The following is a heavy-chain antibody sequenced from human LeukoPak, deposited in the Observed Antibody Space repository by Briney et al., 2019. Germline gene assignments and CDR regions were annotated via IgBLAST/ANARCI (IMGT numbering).Heavy chain of an antibody. D-gene: IGHD3-16*02. J-gene: IGHJ5*02. Sequence: ASETLSLTCTVSGYSISSGYYWGWIRQSPGKGLEWIGSIYHGGSTYYNPSLRSRVIVSVDTSKNHFSLKMSSVTAADTAVYYCARGYDYVWGSYRSNWFDPWGQGTLVTVSS. CDR2: IYHGGST. CDR3: ARGYDYVWGSYRSNWFDP. V-gene: IGHV4-38-2*02. CDR1: GYSISSGYY.